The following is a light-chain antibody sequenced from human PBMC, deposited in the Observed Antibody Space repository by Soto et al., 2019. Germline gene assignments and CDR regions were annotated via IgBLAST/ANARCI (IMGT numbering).Light chain of an antibody. Sequence: QSVLTQPASVSGSPGQSITISCTGTSSDVGGYNHVSWYQQYPGKAPKLMIYEVSNRPSGVSDRFSGSRSGNTASLTISGLQAEDESDYYCISYTSSSTWVFGGGTQLTVL. CDR1: SSDVGGYNH. V-gene: IGLV2-14*01. CDR2: EVS. J-gene: IGLJ3*02. CDR3: ISYTSSSTWV.